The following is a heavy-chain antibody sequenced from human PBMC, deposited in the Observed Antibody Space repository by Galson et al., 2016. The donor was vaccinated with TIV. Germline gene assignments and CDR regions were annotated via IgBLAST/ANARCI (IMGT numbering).Heavy chain of an antibody. J-gene: IGHJ4*02. CDR3: ARVVGTVITQKSFDF. Sequence: SVKVSCKASGYNFINYYITWVRQAPGQGLEWIGWINGYNDNTNYTANFQGRLTMTTDTFTSTAYLELRSLRSDDTAVYYCARVVGTVITQKSFDFWGQGTPVTVSS. CDR1: GYNFINYY. CDR2: INGYNDNT. V-gene: IGHV1-18*01. D-gene: IGHD1-20*01.